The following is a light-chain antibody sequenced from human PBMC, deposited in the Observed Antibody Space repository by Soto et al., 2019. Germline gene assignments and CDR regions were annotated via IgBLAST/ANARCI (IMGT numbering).Light chain of an antibody. J-gene: IGLJ1*01. CDR2: DVS. CDR3: SSYTSSRTYV. Sequence: QSVLTQPASVSGSPGQSIAISCTETSSDVGGYNYVSWYQQHPGKAPKLMVYDVSNRPSGVSNRFSGSKSGNTASLTISGLQAEDEADYYCSSYTSSRTYVFGTGNKVTVL. V-gene: IGLV2-14*01. CDR1: SSDVGGYNY.